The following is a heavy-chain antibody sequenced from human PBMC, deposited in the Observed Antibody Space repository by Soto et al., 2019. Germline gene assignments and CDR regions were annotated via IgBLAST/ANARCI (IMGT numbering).Heavy chain of an antibody. D-gene: IGHD5-18*01. CDR1: GGSLSSYY. J-gene: IGHJ4*02. CDR3: AREGYNFGPFDY. Sequence: SETLSLTCTVSGGSLSSYYWSWIRRPPGMGLEWIASISYSGTTNYNSSLKSRVTISIDTSKNQFSLKLNSVTAADTAVYYCAREGYNFGPFDYWGQGTLVTVSS. V-gene: IGHV4-59*01. CDR2: ISYSGTT.